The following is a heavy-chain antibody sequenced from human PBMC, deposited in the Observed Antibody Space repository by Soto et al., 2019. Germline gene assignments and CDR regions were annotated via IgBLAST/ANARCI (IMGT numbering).Heavy chain of an antibody. CDR1: GYTFTGYY. CDR3: ARARGYSGYALCAAFDI. CDR2: INPNSGGT. Sequence: QVQLVQSGAEVKKPGASVKVSCKASGYTFTGYYMHWVRQAPGQGLEWMGWINPNSGGTNYAPKFQGRVTMTKDTSISTAYTELSRLRSDDTSVYYCARARGYSGYALCAAFDIWGQGTMVTVSS. V-gene: IGHV1-2*02. D-gene: IGHD5-12*01. J-gene: IGHJ3*02.